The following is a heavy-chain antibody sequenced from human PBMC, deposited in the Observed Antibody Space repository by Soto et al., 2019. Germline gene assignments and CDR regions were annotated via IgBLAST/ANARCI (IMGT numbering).Heavy chain of an antibody. J-gene: IGHJ4*02. Sequence: QLQLQESGPGLVKPSETLSLTCTVSGVSISSSSYYWGWIRQPPGKGLEWIGSIYYSGSTYYNPSLKSRVAISVDTSKNQFSLKLSSVTAADTAVYYCARSDYVWGSYRYTTDFDYWCQGTLVTVSS. V-gene: IGHV4-39*01. CDR3: ARSDYVWGSYRYTTDFDY. D-gene: IGHD3-16*02. CDR2: IYYSGST. CDR1: GVSISSSSYY.